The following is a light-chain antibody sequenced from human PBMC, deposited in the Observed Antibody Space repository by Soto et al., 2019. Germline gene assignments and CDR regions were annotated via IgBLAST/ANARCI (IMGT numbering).Light chain of an antibody. Sequence: PCSLTAYIGDRVTITCRASQSISSYLNWYQQKPGKAPKLLIYAASSLQSGVPSRFSGSGSGTDFTLTISSLQPEDFVTYYSKLTENFPLTFCQVGRLEV. J-gene: IGKJ5*01. CDR3: KLTENFPLT. CDR2: AAS. CDR1: QSISSY. V-gene: IGKV1-39*01.